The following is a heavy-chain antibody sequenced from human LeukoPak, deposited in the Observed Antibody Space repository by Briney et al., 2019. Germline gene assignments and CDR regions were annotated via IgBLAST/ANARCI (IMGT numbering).Heavy chain of an antibody. Sequence: SETLSLTCTVSGGSVTSHNYFWAWIRQPPGTGLEWIGTFFYPGNSNYNPSLKSRVTMSADTSKNQLSLNVTSVTAADTAVYYCARQRFWISYPFDFWGQGTPVTVSS. CDR1: GGSVTSHNYF. D-gene: IGHD3-3*01. J-gene: IGHJ4*02. V-gene: IGHV4-39*01. CDR3: ARQRFWISYPFDF. CDR2: FFYPGNS.